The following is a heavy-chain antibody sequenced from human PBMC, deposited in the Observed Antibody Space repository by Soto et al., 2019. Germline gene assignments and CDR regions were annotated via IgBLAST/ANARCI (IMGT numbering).Heavy chain of an antibody. V-gene: IGHV3-21*01. CDR3: ARAGGEDYCGGDCYSESYYGMDV. J-gene: IGHJ6*02. CDR2: ISSSSSYI. Sequence: GGSLRLSCAASGFTFSSYSMNWVRQAPGKGLEWVSSISSSSSYIYYADSVKGRFAISRDNAKNSLYLQMNSLRAEDTAVYYCARAGGEDYCGGDCYSESYYGMDVWGQGTTVTVSS. CDR1: GFTFSSYS. D-gene: IGHD2-21*02.